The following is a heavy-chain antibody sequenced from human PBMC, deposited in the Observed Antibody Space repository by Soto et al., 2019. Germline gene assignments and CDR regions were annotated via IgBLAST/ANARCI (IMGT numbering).Heavy chain of an antibody. CDR3: ASYPPTTVTTSGYFQH. CDR2: IYSGGST. V-gene: IGHV3-53*04. Sequence: EVQLVESGGGLVQPGGSLRLSCAASGFTVSSNYMSWVRQAPGKGLEWVSVIYSGGSTYYADSVKGRFTISRHNSKNTLYPQMNSLRAEDTAVYYCASYPPTTVTTSGYFQHWGQGTLVTVSS. CDR1: GFTVSSNY. J-gene: IGHJ1*01. D-gene: IGHD4-17*01.